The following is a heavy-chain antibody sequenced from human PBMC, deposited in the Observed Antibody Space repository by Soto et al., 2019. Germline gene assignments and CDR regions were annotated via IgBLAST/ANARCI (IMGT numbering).Heavy chain of an antibody. V-gene: IGHV3-74*01. CDR3: AVAVAGPTAIGY. Sequence: EVQLVESGGGLVQPGGSLRLSCAASGFTFSSYWMHWVRQAPGKGLVWVSRINSDGSSTSYADSVKGRFTISRDNGKNTLYLQMNSLRAEGTAVYYWAVAVAGPTAIGYWGQGTLVSVAS. J-gene: IGHJ4*02. CDR1: GFTFSSYW. D-gene: IGHD6-19*01. CDR2: INSDGSST.